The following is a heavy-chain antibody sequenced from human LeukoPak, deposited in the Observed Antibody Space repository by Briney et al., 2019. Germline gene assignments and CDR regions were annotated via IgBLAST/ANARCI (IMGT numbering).Heavy chain of an antibody. CDR1: GGSISSSNW. CDR3: ARDYYGSGSYYPTHFDY. D-gene: IGHD3-10*01. Sequence: KPSETLSLTCAVSGGSISSSNWWSWVRQPPGKGLEWIEEIYHSGSTNYNPSLKSRVTISVDTSKNQFSLKLSSVTAADTAVYYCARDYYGSGSYYPTHFDYWGQGTLVTVSS. CDR2: IYHSGST. V-gene: IGHV4-4*02. J-gene: IGHJ4*02.